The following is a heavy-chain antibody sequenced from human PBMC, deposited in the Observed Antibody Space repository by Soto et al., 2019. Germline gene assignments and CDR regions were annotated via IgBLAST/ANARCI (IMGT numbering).Heavy chain of an antibody. J-gene: IGHJ4*02. D-gene: IGHD3-3*01. V-gene: IGHV1-18*04. CDR1: RYSFTSYN. Sequence: QVQLVQSGAEVKKPGASVKISCKAARYSFTSYNICWVRQAPGQGLEWMGCTTPYNGKTNYAQDLRGRVTMTSDTSTSTAYMELWNLRSDDTAVYYCARVDGTYGVPYDFWGQGTLVTVSS. CDR2: TTPYNGKT. CDR3: ARVDGTYGVPYDF.